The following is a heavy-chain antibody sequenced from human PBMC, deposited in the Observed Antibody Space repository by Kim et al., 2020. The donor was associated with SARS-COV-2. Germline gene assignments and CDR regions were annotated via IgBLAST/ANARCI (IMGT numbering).Heavy chain of an antibody. Sequence: SETLSLTCTVSGDSITSGGYYWNWIRQQPGKGLEWIGSIYYGGNTHYIPSLKSRLTISVDTSKNHFSLNLNSATDADTAVYYCARDDSLGGFDYWGQGILVTVSA. CDR2: IYYGGNT. D-gene: IGHD7-27*01. CDR3: ARDDSLGGFDY. V-gene: IGHV4-31*03. CDR1: GDSITSGGYY. J-gene: IGHJ4*02.